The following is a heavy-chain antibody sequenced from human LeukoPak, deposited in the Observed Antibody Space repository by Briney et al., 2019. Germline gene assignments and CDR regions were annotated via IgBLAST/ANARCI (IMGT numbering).Heavy chain of an antibody. J-gene: IGHJ4*02. CDR3: AKDTTYYYDSSGYRMFDY. D-gene: IGHD3-22*01. CDR1: EFTFSSYA. V-gene: IGHV3-23*01. CDR2: ISGSGGST. Sequence: PGGSLRLSCAASEFTFSSYAMSWVRQAPGKGLEWVSAISGSGGSTYYADSVKGRFTISRDSSKNTLYLQMNSLRAEDTAVYYCAKDTTYYYDSSGYRMFDYWGQGTLVTVSS.